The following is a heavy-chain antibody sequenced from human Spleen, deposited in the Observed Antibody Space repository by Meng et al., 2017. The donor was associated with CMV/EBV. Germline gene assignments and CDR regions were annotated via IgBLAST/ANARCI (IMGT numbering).Heavy chain of an antibody. CDR3: ARVVEMATPYFDY. CDR2: INHSGST. CDR1: GGAFIVAY. V-gene: IGHV4-34*01. J-gene: IGHJ4*02. Sequence: QVPLHHSCGVMLMPSETLSLTCARYGGAFIVAYWTWFRQPPGKGLEWIGEINHSGSTNYNPSLKSRVTISVDTSKNQFSLKLSSVTAADTAVYYCARVVEMATPYFDYWGQGTLVTVSS. D-gene: IGHD5-24*01.